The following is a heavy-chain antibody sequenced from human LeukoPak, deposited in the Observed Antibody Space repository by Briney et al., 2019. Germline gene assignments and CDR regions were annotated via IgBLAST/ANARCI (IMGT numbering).Heavy chain of an antibody. V-gene: IGHV3-23*01. CDR1: GFTFSSYG. CDR2: ISGSGGST. CDR3: ARDGWEYYFDY. Sequence: GGTLRLSCAASGFTFSSYGMSWVRRAPGKGLEWVSAISGSGGSTYYADSVKGRFTISRDNSKNTLYLQMNSLRAEDTAVYYCARDGWEYYFDYWGQGTLVTVSS. J-gene: IGHJ4*02. D-gene: IGHD6-19*01.